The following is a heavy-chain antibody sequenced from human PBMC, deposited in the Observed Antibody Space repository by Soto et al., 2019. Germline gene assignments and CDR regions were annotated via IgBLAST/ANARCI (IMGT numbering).Heavy chain of an antibody. D-gene: IGHD2-15*01. CDR2: ISYDGSNK. CDR3: AKFEIVVGVNADVFYI. V-gene: IGHV3-30*18. CDR1: GFTFSSYG. Sequence: GGSLRLSCAASGFTFSSYGMHWVRQAPGKGLEWVAVISYDGSNKYYADSVKGRFTISRDNSKNTLYLQMNSLRAEDTAVYYCAKFEIVVGVNADVFYICGQRTMVTVS. J-gene: IGHJ3*02.